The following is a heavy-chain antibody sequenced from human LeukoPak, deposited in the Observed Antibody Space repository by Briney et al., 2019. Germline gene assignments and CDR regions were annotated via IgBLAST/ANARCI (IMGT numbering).Heavy chain of an antibody. CDR3: TTRGSDSGCPFF. V-gene: IGHV3-15*01. CDR2: IKSKTDGGTT. Sequence: GGTLRLSCAASGFTFSNAWMVWVRQAPGKGLEWVGRIKSKTDGGTTHYAAPVKGRFTISRDDSKNTLYLEMNSLKTEDTAVYYCTTRGSDSGCPFFWGQGTLVTVSS. J-gene: IGHJ4*02. D-gene: IGHD3-10*01. CDR1: GFTFSNAW.